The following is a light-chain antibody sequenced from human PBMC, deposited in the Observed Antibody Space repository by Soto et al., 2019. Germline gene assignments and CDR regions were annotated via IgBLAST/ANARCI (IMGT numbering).Light chain of an antibody. CDR3: QQYNNWWT. CDR1: QSVANN. CDR2: GAS. Sequence: EIVMTQSPATLSVSPGERATLSCRASQSVANNLAWYQQKPGQAPRLLIYGASTRATGIPARFSGSGSGTEFTLTISSLQSEDSAVYYCQQYNNWWTFGQGTKVEI. J-gene: IGKJ1*01. V-gene: IGKV3-15*01.